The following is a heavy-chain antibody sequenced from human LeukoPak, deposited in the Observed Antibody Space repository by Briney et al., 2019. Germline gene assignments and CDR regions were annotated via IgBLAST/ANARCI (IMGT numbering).Heavy chain of an antibody. D-gene: IGHD6-13*01. CDR2: INTNTGNP. Sequence: SVKVSCKASGYTFTSYAMNWVRQAPGQGLEWMGWINTNTGNPTYAQGFTGRFVFSLDTSVSTAYLQISSLKAEDTAVYYCARGTYDSSSFNWFDPWGQGTLDTVSS. V-gene: IGHV7-4-1*02. J-gene: IGHJ5*02. CDR1: GYTFTSYA. CDR3: ARGTYDSSSFNWFDP.